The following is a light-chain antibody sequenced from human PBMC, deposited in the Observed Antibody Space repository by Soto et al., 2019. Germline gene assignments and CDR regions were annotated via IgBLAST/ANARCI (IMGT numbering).Light chain of an antibody. CDR3: QAWDGNTYV. J-gene: IGLJ1*01. V-gene: IGLV3-1*01. CDR1: KLEDKY. Sequence: SYELTQPPSVSVSPGQTASITCSGDKLEDKYVWWYQQMPGQSPVVVIYQDKQRPSGIPERFSGSNSGNTATLTISGTQAMDEADYYCQAWDGNTYVFGTGTKLTVL. CDR2: QDK.